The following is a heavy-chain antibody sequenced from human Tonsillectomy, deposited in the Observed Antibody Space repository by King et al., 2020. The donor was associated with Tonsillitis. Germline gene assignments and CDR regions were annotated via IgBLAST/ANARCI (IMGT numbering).Heavy chain of an antibody. CDR1: GGSISSYY. CDR3: SRGSGFGGNPFDY. Sequence: QLQESGPGLVKPWETLSLTCTVSGGSISSYYWSWVRQPPGKGLEWIGDISSTGPANYNPSLKSRLTMSVDTSKSQFSLKINSVTAADTAIYYCSRGSGFGGNPFDYWGQGSLVTVSS. V-gene: IGHV4-59*01. J-gene: IGHJ4*02. D-gene: IGHD4-23*01. CDR2: ISSTGPA.